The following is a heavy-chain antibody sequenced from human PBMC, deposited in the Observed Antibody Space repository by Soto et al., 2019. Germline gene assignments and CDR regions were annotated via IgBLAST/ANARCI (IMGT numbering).Heavy chain of an antibody. CDR1: GFAFSNYW. D-gene: IGHD3-10*01. V-gene: IGHV3-74*01. CDR3: ARSSFPYYFDC. Sequence: EVQLAESGGGLVQPGGSLRLSCAASGFAFSNYWMHWVRQAPGKGLVWVSHVNSDGSTATYADSVKGRFTISRDNAKNMLYLQMNCLRAEDTPVYYCARSSFPYYFDCWGQGTLVTVSS. CDR2: VNSDGSTA. J-gene: IGHJ4*02.